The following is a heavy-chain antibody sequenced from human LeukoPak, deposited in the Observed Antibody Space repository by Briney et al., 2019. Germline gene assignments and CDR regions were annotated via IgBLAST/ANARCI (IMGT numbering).Heavy chain of an antibody. Sequence: ASVKVSCKASGYRFTDYYMHWVRQGPGQGLEWMGGINPINGDTIYAQKFRGRVTVTRDTSITTAYMELSRLRSDDTAVYYCASGDHRGGDYSSGNWGQGTLVTVSS. J-gene: IGHJ4*02. CDR3: ASGDHRGGDYSSGN. CDR2: INPINGDT. CDR1: GYRFTDYY. D-gene: IGHD4-17*01. V-gene: IGHV1-2*02.